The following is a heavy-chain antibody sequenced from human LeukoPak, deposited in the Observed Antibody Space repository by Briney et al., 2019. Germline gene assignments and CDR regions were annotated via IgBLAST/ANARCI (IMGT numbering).Heavy chain of an antibody. CDR2: ISSSSSYI. CDR3: ARTVYCSGGSCYYNWFDP. CDR1: GFTFSSYS. V-gene: IGHV3-21*01. J-gene: IGHJ5*02. D-gene: IGHD2-15*01. Sequence: GGSLRLSCAASGFTFSSYSMNWVRQAPGKGLEWGSSISSSSSYIYYADSVKGRFTISRDNAKNSLYLQMNSLRAEDTAVYYCARTVYCSGGSCYYNWFDPWGQGTLVTVSS.